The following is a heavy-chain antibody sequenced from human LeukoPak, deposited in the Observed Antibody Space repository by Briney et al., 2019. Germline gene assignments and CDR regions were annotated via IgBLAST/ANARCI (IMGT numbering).Heavy chain of an antibody. D-gene: IGHD6-19*01. CDR2: ISSDGSKT. Sequence: PGGSLRLSCEASGFTFRTYAMHWVRQAPGKGLEWMAIISSDGSKTNYADSVKGRFTISRDNSKKALYLQMDSLRTEDTAVYFCAKDRQWLMYYYYMDVWGKGTTVTVSS. J-gene: IGHJ6*03. CDR1: GFTFRTYA. CDR3: AKDRQWLMYYYYMDV. V-gene: IGHV3-30*04.